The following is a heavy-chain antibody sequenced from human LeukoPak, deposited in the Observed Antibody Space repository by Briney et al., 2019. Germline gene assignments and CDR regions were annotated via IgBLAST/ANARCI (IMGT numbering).Heavy chain of an antibody. V-gene: IGHV1-2*02. Sequence: ASVKVSCKASGYTFTGYYMHWVRQAPGQGLEWMGWINPNSGGTNYAQKFQGRVTMTRDTSISTAYMELSRLRSDDTAVYYCARRGCPVYYYYMDVWGKGTTVTISS. J-gene: IGHJ6*03. D-gene: IGHD5-12*01. CDR2: INPNSGGT. CDR3: ARRGCPVYYYYMDV. CDR1: GYTFTGYY.